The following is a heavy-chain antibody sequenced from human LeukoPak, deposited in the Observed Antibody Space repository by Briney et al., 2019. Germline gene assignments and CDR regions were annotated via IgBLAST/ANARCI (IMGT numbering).Heavy chain of an antibody. V-gene: IGHV3-15*01. J-gene: IGHJ4*02. CDR1: GFIFSDVW. CDR2: IKTKAEGGTI. Sequence: GGSLRLSCAGSGFIFSDVWMSWVRQAPGTGLEWVARIKTKAEGGTIDYAAPVKGRFIISRDDSEKRLDLQMSSLKSEDTGVYYCTTDLDYWGQGTLVTVSS. CDR3: TTDLDY.